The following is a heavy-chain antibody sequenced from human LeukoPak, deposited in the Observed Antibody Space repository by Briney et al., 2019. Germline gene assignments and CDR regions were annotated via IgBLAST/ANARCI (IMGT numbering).Heavy chain of an antibody. V-gene: IGHV4-34*01. CDR1: GGSFGGYY. CDR2: INHSGST. Sequence: SETLSLTCAVYGGSFGGYYWSWIRQPPGKGLEWIGEINHSGSTNYNPSLKSRVTISVDTSKNQFSLKLSSVTAADTAVYYCARERGSDAFDIWGQGTMVTVSS. D-gene: IGHD3-16*01. CDR3: ARERGSDAFDI. J-gene: IGHJ3*02.